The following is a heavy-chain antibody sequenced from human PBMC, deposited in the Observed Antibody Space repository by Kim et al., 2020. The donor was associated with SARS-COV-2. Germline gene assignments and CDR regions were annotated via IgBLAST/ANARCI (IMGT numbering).Heavy chain of an antibody. CDR3: AKELGGYSYGFDY. CDR2: ISWNSGSI. CDR1: GFTFDDYA. J-gene: IGHJ4*02. Sequence: GGSLRLSCAASGFTFDDYAMHWVRQAPGKGLEWVSGISWNSGSIGYADSVKGRFTISRDNAKNSLYLQMNSLRAEDTALYYCAKELGGYSYGFDYWGQGT. V-gene: IGHV3-9*01. D-gene: IGHD5-18*01.